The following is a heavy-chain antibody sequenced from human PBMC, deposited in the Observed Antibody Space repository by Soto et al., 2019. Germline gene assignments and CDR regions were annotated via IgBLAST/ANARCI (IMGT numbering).Heavy chain of an antibody. Sequence: PGGSLRLSCAASGFTFSSFWMSWVRQAPGKGLEWVANIKQDGSEKYYVDSVKGRFTISRDNAKNSLYLQMNSLRAEDTAVYYCANLLGYCANAVCPFDSWGQGT. V-gene: IGHV3-7*01. CDR2: IKQDGSEK. J-gene: IGHJ4*02. CDR1: GFTFSSFW. CDR3: ANLLGYCANAVCPFDS. D-gene: IGHD2-8*01.